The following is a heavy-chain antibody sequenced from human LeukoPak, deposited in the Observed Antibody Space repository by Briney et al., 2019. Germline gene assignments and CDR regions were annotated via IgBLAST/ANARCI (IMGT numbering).Heavy chain of an antibody. Sequence: GASVKVSCKASGYTFTGYYMHWVRQAPGQGLEWMGRINPNSGGTNYAQKFQGRVTMTRDTSISTAYMELSRLRSDDTAVYYCARDEIQLWLPYYYYGMDVWGQGTLVTVSS. J-gene: IGHJ6*02. D-gene: IGHD5-18*01. V-gene: IGHV1-2*06. CDR1: GYTFTGYY. CDR2: INPNSGGT. CDR3: ARDEIQLWLPYYYYGMDV.